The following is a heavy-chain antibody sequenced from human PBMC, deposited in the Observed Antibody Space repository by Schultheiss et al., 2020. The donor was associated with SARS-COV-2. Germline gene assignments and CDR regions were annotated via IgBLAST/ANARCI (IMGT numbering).Heavy chain of an antibody. CDR1: GFTFSSYD. CDR2: IGTAGDT. V-gene: IGHV3-13*01. Sequence: GESLKISCAASGFTFSSYDMHWVRQATGKGLEWVSAIGTAGDTYYPGSVKGRFTISRENAKNSLYLQMNSLRAEDTAVYYCARKWGSSGDYWGQGTLVTVSS. J-gene: IGHJ4*02. D-gene: IGHD6-13*01. CDR3: ARKWGSSGDY.